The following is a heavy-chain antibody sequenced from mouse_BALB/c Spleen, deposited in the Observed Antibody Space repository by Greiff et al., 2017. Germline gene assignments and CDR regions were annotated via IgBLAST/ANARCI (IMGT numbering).Heavy chain of an antibody. D-gene: IGHD2-14*01. J-gene: IGHJ1*01. CDR3: ARGDYRYEHFDY. V-gene: IGHV3-6*02. CDR2: ISYDGSN. Sequence: EVQLLESGPGLVKPSQSLSLTCSVTGYSFTSGYFWCWIRQFPGNLLEWLGYISYDGSNNYNPSLKNRTSIARDTSNNQFFLKLNTVTTEDTATYYCARGDYRYEHFDYWGEGTTVTVSS. CDR1: GYSFTSGYF.